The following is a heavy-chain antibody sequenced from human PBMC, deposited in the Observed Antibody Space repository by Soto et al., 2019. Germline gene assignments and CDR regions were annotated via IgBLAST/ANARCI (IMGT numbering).Heavy chain of an antibody. CDR1: GDTFSTYT. Sequence: QVQLVQSGAEVKKPGSSVKVSCKASGDTFSTYTITWMRQAPGQGLEWMGGIIPRSATSNYAQKFQGRITTTAAEYTSTAXXXLXXLRSEDTAVYYCAREGLVLVPTTVNSDYYYYAMDVWGQGTTVTVSS. V-gene: IGHV1-69*12. CDR3: AREGLVLVPTTVNSDYYYYAMDV. D-gene: IGHD2-2*01. J-gene: IGHJ6*02. CDR2: IIPRSATS.